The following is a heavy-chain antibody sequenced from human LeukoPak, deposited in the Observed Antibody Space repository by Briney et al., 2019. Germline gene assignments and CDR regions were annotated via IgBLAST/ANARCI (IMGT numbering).Heavy chain of an antibody. Sequence: GASVKVSCKASGYTFTSYDINWVRQATGQGLEWMGWMNPNSGNTGYAQKFQGRVTITRNTSISTAYMELSSLRSEDTAVYYCARGVRVPAASSWVFPYYYYYMDVWGKGTTVTVSS. J-gene: IGHJ6*03. CDR2: MNPNSGNT. CDR3: ARGVRVPAASSWVFPYYYYYMDV. D-gene: IGHD2-2*01. V-gene: IGHV1-8*03. CDR1: GYTFTSYD.